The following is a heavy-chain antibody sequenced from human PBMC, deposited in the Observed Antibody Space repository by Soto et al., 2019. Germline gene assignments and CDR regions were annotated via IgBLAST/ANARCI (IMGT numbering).Heavy chain of an antibody. D-gene: IGHD3-22*01. V-gene: IGHV1-46*01. J-gene: IGHJ4*02. Sequence: APVKVSCKASGYTFTSYYMHWVRQAPGQGLEWMGIINPSGGSTSYAQKFQGRVTMTRDTSTSTVYMELSSLRSEDTAVYYCARDHRHYYDSSGYDDYWGQGTLVTVSS. CDR1: GYTFTSYY. CDR2: INPSGGST. CDR3: ARDHRHYYDSSGYDDY.